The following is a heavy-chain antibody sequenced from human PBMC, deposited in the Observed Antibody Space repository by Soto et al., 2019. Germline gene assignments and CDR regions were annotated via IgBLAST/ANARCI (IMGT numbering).Heavy chain of an antibody. J-gene: IGHJ3*02. V-gene: IGHV4-39*01. CDR1: GGSISSSSYY. D-gene: IGHD3-3*01. Sequence: SETLSLTCTVSGGSISSSSYYWGWIRQPPGKGLEWIGSIYYSGSTYYNPSLKSRVTISVDTSKNHFSLKLSSVTAADTALYYCARHANYDFWSGYPDAFDIWGQGTMVTVSS. CDR2: IYYSGST. CDR3: ARHANYDFWSGYPDAFDI.